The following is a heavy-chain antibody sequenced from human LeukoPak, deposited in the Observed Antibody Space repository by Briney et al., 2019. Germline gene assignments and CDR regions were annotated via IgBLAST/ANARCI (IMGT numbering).Heavy chain of an antibody. V-gene: IGHV3-21*01. CDR3: ARCGGGNPRWFDP. Sequence: GGSLRLSCAASEFSVGSNYMTWVRQAPGKGLEWVSSITSSSSYIYYSDSVKGRFTISRDNAKNSMCLQMNSLRAEDTAVYYCARCGGGNPRWFDPWGQGTLVTVSS. J-gene: IGHJ5*02. CDR2: ITSSSSYI. D-gene: IGHD4-23*01. CDR1: EFSVGSNY.